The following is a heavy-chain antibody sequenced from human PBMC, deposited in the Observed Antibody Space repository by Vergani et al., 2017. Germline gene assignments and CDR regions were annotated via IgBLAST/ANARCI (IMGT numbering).Heavy chain of an antibody. CDR3: TTAWGLYYLHGEYFQY. D-gene: IGHD3-10*01. Sequence: DVQLVESEGGLVQPGGSLRLSCAASGFTFSNYNMNWVRQAPGKGLEWVATISSGGGDIFYADSVKGRFTISRDNSKNTLFLQMNSLKDEDTAVYYCTTAWGLYYLHGEYFQYWGRGTLVSVSS. CDR1: GFTFSNYN. CDR2: ISSGGGDI. V-gene: IGHV3-23*04. J-gene: IGHJ1*01.